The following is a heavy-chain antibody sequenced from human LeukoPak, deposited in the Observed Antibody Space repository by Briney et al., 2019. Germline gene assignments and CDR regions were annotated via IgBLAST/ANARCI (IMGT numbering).Heavy chain of an antibody. CDR1: GGSISSSSYY. V-gene: IGHV4-39*07. Sequence: SETLSLTCTVSGGSISSSSYYWGWIRQPPGKGLEWIGSIYYSGSTYYNPSLKSRVTISVDTSKNQFSLKLSSVTAADTAVYYCARVTWIQLWFPYDAFDIWGQGTMVTVSS. CDR3: ARVTWIQLWFPYDAFDI. D-gene: IGHD5-18*01. J-gene: IGHJ3*02. CDR2: IYYSGST.